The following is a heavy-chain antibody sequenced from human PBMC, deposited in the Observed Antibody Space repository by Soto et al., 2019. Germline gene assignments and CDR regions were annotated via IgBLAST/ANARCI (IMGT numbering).Heavy chain of an antibody. CDR2: ISAHNGNT. CDR3: AGGRYGDY. Sequence: QVHLVQSGAEVKKPGASVKVSCKASGYTFTSYGITWVRQAPGQGLEWMGWISAHNGNTDYAQKLQSRVSVTRDTSTSTAYMELRRLISDDTAVYYCAGGRYGDYWGQGALVTVSS. V-gene: IGHV1-18*01. J-gene: IGHJ4*02. D-gene: IGHD1-1*01. CDR1: GYTFTSYG.